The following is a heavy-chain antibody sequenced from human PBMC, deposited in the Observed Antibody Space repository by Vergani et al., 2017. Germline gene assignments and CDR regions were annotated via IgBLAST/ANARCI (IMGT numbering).Heavy chain of an antibody. CDR3: VKGGTYDDSQIAFNI. CDR1: GFTFSNSA. J-gene: IGHJ3*02. D-gene: IGHD3-22*01. V-gene: IGHV3-64D*06. CDR2: ISSNGGST. Sequence: EVQLVESGGGLVQPGGSLRLSCSASGFTFSNSAMYWVRQAPGKGLEYVSAISSNGGSTYYVDSVKGRFTISRDNSKNTLSLQISSLRAEDTAVYYCVKGGTYDDSQIAFNIWGQGTMVTVSS.